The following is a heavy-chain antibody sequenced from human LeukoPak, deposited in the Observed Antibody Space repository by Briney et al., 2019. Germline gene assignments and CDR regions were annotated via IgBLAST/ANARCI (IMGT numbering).Heavy chain of an antibody. CDR2: ISYSGST. D-gene: IGHD2-2*02. V-gene: IGHV4-59*08. CDR1: GGSISSYY. J-gene: IGHJ5*02. Sequence: SETLSLTCTVSGGSISSYYWSWIRQPPGKGLEWIGYISYSGSTNYNPSLKSRVTISVDTSKNQFSLKLSSVTAADTAVYYWARRRGMGYCSSTSCYNNWFDPWGQGTLVTVSS. CDR3: ARRRGMGYCSSTSCYNNWFDP.